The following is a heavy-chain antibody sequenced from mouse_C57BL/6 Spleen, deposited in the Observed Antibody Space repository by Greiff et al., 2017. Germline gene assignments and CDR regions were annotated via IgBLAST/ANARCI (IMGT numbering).Heavy chain of an antibody. V-gene: IGHV3-6*01. D-gene: IGHD2-1*01. CDR1: GYSITSGYY. Sequence: ESGPGLVKPSQSLSLTCSVTGYSITSGYYWNWIRQFPGNKLEWMGYISYDGSNNYNPSLKNRISITRDTSKNQFFLKLNSVTTEDTATYYCARIYYGNYEDYWGQGTTLTVSS. CDR2: ISYDGSN. J-gene: IGHJ2*01. CDR3: ARIYYGNYEDY.